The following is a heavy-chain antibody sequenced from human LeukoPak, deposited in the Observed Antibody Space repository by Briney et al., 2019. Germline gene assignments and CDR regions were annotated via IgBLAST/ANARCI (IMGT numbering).Heavy chain of an antibody. CDR2: IYHSGST. V-gene: IGHV4-30-2*01. J-gene: IGHJ6*04. CDR3: ARGPGGGYYYGMDV. Sequence: SQTLSLTCAVSGGSISSGGYSWSWIRQPPRKGLEWIGYIYHSGSTYYNPSLKSRLTISVDRSKNQFSLKLSSVTAADTAVYYCARGPGGGYYYGMDVWGKGTTVTVSS. D-gene: IGHD1-1*01. CDR1: GGSISSGGYS.